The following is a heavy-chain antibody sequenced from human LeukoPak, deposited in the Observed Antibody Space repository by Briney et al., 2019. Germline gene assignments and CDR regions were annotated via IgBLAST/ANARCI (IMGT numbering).Heavy chain of an antibody. CDR2: ISGSGGST. Sequence: GGSLRLSCAASGFTFSSYAMSWVRQAPGKGLEWVSAISGSGGSTYYADSVKGRFTISRDNSKNTLYLQMNSLRAEGTAVYYCAKYYYDFWSGDWFDPWGQGTLVTVSS. CDR3: AKYYYDFWSGDWFDP. D-gene: IGHD3-3*01. J-gene: IGHJ5*02. V-gene: IGHV3-23*01. CDR1: GFTFSSYA.